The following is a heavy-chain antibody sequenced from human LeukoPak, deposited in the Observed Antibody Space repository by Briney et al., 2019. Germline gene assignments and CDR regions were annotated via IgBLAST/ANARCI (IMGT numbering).Heavy chain of an antibody. V-gene: IGHV3-30*18. Sequence: GGSLRLSCAASGFTFSSYGMHWVRQAPGKGLEWVAVISYDGSNKYYADSVKGRFTISRDNSKNTLYLQMNSLRAEDTAVYYCAKAGGSGSYYTHNWFDPWGQGTLVTVSS. D-gene: IGHD3-10*01. CDR2: ISYDGSNK. J-gene: IGHJ5*02. CDR3: AKAGGSGSYYTHNWFDP. CDR1: GFTFSSYG.